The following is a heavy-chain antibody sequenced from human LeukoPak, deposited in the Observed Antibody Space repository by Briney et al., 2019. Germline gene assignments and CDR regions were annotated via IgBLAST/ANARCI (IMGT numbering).Heavy chain of an antibody. CDR2: INPNSGGT. Sequence: ASVKVSCKASGYTFSCYFMHWVRQAPGQGLEWMGWINPNSGGTKYAQKFQGRVTMTRDTSITTAYMELSRLTSDDTAVYYCARGRGAATTVITATLDDYWGQGTLVTVS. V-gene: IGHV1-2*02. CDR3: ARGRGAATTVITATLDDY. J-gene: IGHJ4*02. D-gene: IGHD4-17*01. CDR1: GYTFSCYF.